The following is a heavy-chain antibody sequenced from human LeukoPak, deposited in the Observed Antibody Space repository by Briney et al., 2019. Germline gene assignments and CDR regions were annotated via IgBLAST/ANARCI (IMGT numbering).Heavy chain of an antibody. V-gene: IGHV3-23*01. J-gene: IGHJ5*02. D-gene: IGHD3-22*01. CDR3: AKYVTMIVVISRFDP. Sequence: PGGSLRLSCAASGFTFSRSAMSWVRQAPGKGLEWVSAISRSGDNAYYADSVKGRFTISRDNSKNTLYLQMNSLRVEDTAVYYCAKYVTMIVVISRFDPWGQGTLVTVSS. CDR2: ISRSGDNA. CDR1: GFTFSRSA.